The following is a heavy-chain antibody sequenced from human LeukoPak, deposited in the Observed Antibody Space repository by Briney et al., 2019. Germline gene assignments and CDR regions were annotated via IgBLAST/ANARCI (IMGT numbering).Heavy chain of an antibody. J-gene: IGHJ5*02. D-gene: IGHD3-10*01. CDR1: GGSISSYY. Sequence: SSEALSLTCTVSGGSISSYYWSWIRQPPGKGLEWIGYIYYSGSTNYNPSLKSRVTISVDTSNNQFSLKLSSVTAADTAVYYRARDVDYGSGSYYKDSNWFDPWGQGTLVTVSS. CDR3: ARDVDYGSGSYYKDSNWFDP. CDR2: IYYSGST. V-gene: IGHV4-59*01.